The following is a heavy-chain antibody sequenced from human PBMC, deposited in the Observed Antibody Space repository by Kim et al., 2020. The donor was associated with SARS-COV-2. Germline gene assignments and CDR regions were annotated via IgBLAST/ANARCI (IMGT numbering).Heavy chain of an antibody. V-gene: IGHV4-30-2*04. J-gene: IGHJ4*02. CDR3: ARVDGEMATTPTDY. D-gene: IGHD3-10*01. Sequence: PSLRSRDTSSVDTSKNQFSLKMSSVTAADTAVYYCARVDGEMATTPTDYWGQGTLVTVSS.